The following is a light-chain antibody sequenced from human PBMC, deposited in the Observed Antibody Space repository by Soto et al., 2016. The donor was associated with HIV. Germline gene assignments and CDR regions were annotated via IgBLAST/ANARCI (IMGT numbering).Light chain of an antibody. CDR2: GAS. Sequence: DIQMTQSPSSPSASVGDRVTITCQASQDISNYLNWYQQRPGKAPKLLIYGASNLETGVPSRFSGSESGTHFTFTISSLQPEDIATYYCQQYDNLPLTFGEGPKWRSN. J-gene: IGKJ4*01. CDR3: QQYDNLPLT. CDR1: QDISNY. V-gene: IGKV1-33*01.